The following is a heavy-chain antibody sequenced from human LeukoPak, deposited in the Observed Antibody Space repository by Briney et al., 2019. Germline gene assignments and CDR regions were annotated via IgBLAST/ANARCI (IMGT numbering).Heavy chain of an antibody. Sequence: SETLSLTCTVYAGSISSYYWSWIRQPPGKGLEWIGYIYYSGSTNYNPSLKSRVTISVDTSKNQFSLKLSSVTAADTAVYYCARGVNLYYYYYYMDVWGKGTTVTVS. V-gene: IGHV4-59*01. CDR2: IYYSGST. CDR3: ARGVNLYYYYYYMDV. D-gene: IGHD1-14*01. J-gene: IGHJ6*03. CDR1: AGSISSYY.